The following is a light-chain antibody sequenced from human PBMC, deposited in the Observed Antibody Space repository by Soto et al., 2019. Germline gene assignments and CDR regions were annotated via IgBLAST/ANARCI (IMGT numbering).Light chain of an antibody. J-gene: IGLJ2*01. CDR2: EDN. CDR1: SGSIASNY. Sequence: NFMLTQPHSVSGSPGKTVTISCTRSSGSIASNYVQWYQQRPGSAPTTVIYEDNQRPSGVPDRFSGSIDSSSNSASLTISGLKTEDEADYYCQSYDSSIPVVFGGGTKLTVL. CDR3: QSYDSSIPVV. V-gene: IGLV6-57*04.